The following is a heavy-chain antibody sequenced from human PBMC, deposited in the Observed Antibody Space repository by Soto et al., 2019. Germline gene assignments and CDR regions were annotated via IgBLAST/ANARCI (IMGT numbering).Heavy chain of an antibody. V-gene: IGHV3-74*01. CDR2: INSDGIST. Sequence: QPGGSLRLSCAASGFTFSSYLMHWVRQAPGKGLVWVSRINSDGISTSYADSVKGRFTISRDNAKNTLYLQMNSLRAEDTAVYYCARKADYDSSGGIIYYYYGMDVWGQGTTVTVSS. CDR1: GFTFSSYL. J-gene: IGHJ6*02. CDR3: ARKADYDSSGGIIYYYYGMDV. D-gene: IGHD3-22*01.